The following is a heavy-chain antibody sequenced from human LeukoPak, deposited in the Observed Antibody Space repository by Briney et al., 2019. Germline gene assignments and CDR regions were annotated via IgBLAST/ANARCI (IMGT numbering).Heavy chain of an antibody. CDR1: GFTFSTYW. CDR2: IKSYGTT. D-gene: IGHD3-22*01. V-gene: IGHV3-74*01. Sequence: PGGSLRLSCAASGFTFSTYWMHWVRQAPGKGLVWVSRIKSYGTTNYADSVMGRSTISRDNAKNTVSLQMNSLRPEDTGVYYCARAPSEIGGYYPQYFRHWGQGTLVTVSS. CDR3: ARAPSEIGGYYPQYFRH. J-gene: IGHJ1*01.